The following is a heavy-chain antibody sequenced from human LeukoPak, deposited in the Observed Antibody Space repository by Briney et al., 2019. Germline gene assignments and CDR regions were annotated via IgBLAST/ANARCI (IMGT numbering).Heavy chain of an antibody. CDR3: ARRYYGDVYYFDY. Sequence: SETLSLTCTVSGGSISSYYWTWIWQPPGKGLEWIGYIYYTGSTNYNPSLKSRITISVDTSKNQFSLELSSVTAADTAVYYCARRYYGDVYYFDYWGQGTLVTVSS. CDR2: IYYTGST. D-gene: IGHD4-17*01. V-gene: IGHV4-59*08. CDR1: GGSISSYY. J-gene: IGHJ4*02.